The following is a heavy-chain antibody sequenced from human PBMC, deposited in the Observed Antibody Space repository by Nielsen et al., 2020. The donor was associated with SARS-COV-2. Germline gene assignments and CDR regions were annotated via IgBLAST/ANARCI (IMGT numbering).Heavy chain of an antibody. CDR3: AREGAAAGLDDY. CDR2: INHSGST. Sequence: SETLSLTCAVYGGSFSGYYWSWIRQPPGKGLEWIGEINHSGSTNYNPSLKSRVTISVDTSKNQFSLKLSSVTAADTAVYYCAREGAAAGLDDYWGQGTLVTVSS. D-gene: IGHD6-13*01. J-gene: IGHJ4*02. CDR1: GGSFSGYY. V-gene: IGHV4-34*01.